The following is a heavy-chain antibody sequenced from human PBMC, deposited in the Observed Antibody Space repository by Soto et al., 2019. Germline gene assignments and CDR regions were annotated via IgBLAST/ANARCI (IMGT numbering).Heavy chain of an antibody. CDR3: ATNPRVGFPAYESS. CDR1: GASISAYD. V-gene: IGHV4-4*08. Sequence: SETLSLTCSVSGASISAYDDTWIMKTPGRGLEWIGEIYPGGGTNYNPSFRSRVTISLDRSKNHFSLTLRSVTAADTGIYYCATNPRVGFPAYESSWGQGTLVTVSS. D-gene: IGHD3-16*01. J-gene: IGHJ5*02. CDR2: IYPGGGT.